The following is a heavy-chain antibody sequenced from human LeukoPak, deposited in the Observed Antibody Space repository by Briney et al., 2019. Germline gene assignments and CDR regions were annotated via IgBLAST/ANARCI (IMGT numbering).Heavy chain of an antibody. V-gene: IGHV3-64*01. J-gene: IGHJ4*02. Sequence: GGSLRLSCAASGFTFSSYAMHGVRQVPGKGLEYVSAISSNGGNTYYANSVKGRFTISRDNSKNTLYLQMGSLRGEDMAVYYCARGESEYSSSAGDYWGQGTLVTVSS. CDR3: ARGESEYSSSAGDY. CDR1: GFTFSSYA. CDR2: ISSNGGNT. D-gene: IGHD6-6*01.